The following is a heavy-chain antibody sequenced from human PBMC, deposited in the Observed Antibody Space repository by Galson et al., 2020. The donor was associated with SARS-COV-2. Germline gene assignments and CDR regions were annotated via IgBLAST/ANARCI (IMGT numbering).Heavy chain of an antibody. J-gene: IGHJ4*02. D-gene: IGHD3-16*02. CDR2: INHSGST. V-gene: IGHV4-34*01. CDR1: GGSFSGYY. CDR3: ASGGVYVWGSYRFLY. Sequence: SETLSLTFAVYGGSFSGYYWSWIRQPPGKGLEWIGEINHSGSTNYNPSLKSRVTISVDTSKNQFSLKLSSVTAADTAVYYCASGGVYVWGSYRFLYWGQGTLVTVSS.